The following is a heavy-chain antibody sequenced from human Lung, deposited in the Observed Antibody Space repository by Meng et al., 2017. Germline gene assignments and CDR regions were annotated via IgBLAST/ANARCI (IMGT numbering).Heavy chain of an antibody. CDR3: ARDEDISAAGKLFGDY. D-gene: IGHD6-13*01. Sequence: QVQLVESCAHVTKHGASVMFSCKAFGYTFPDYWLHWVRRAPGQGLEWMGRSNPKSGDTHYAQRFQGRVTMTGDTSISTAYMELSGLRSDDTAMYYCARDEDISAAGKLFGDYWGQGTLVTVSS. CDR1: GYTFPDYW. J-gene: IGHJ4*02. CDR2: SNPKSGDT. V-gene: IGHV1-2*06.